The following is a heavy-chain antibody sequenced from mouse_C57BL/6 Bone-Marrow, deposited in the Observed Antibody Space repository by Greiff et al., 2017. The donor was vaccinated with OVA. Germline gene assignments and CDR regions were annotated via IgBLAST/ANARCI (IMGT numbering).Heavy chain of an antibody. Sequence: VHVKQSGAELVRPGASVKLSCTASGFNIKDDYMHWVKQRPEQGLEWIGWIDPENGDTEYASKFQGKATITADTSSNTAYLQLSSLTSEDTAVYYCTTVITTVVAKNYAMDYWGQGTSVTVSS. J-gene: IGHJ4*01. V-gene: IGHV14-4*01. CDR2: IDPENGDT. D-gene: IGHD1-1*01. CDR1: GFNIKDDY. CDR3: TTVITTVVAKNYAMDY.